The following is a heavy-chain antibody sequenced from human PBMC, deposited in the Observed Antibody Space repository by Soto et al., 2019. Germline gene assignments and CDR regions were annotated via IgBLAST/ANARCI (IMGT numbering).Heavy chain of an antibody. CDR2: ISSSGDST. CDR1: GFKFTNFA. V-gene: IGHV3-23*01. D-gene: IGHD2-8*01. CDR3: ASESTPHLGHCINGVCYNDY. Sequence: EVQLLESGGGLVQPGGSLKISCAASGFKFTNFAMSWVRQTPGKGLEWVSAISSSGDSTFYAESVKGRFTISRDNSRNTLYLQMTTLRAADTAVYYCASESTPHLGHCINGVCYNDYWGQGALVTVSS. J-gene: IGHJ4*02.